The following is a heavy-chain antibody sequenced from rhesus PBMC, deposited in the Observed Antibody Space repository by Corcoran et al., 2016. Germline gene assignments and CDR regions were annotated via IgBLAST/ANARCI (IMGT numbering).Heavy chain of an antibody. CDR2: LSDSGAT. Sequence: QVQLQESGPGLVKPSETLSLTCSVSGGSVSGGYNWNWIRQSPGKGLEWIGYLSDSGATYYNASLKNRVTSSKDMSKNQFSLRVTSVTAADTAVYYCGRSGAATGAYWGQGVLVTVSS. CDR3: GRSGAATGAY. D-gene: IGHD6-31*01. CDR1: GGSVSGGYN. V-gene: IGHV4-76*01. J-gene: IGHJ4*01.